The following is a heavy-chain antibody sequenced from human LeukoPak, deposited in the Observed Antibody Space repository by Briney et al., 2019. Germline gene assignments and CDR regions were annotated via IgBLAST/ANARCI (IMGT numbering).Heavy chain of an antibody. CDR1: GYTFTSYA. CDR3: TSGGYSSGSDY. CDR2: INPNSGGT. V-gene: IGHV1-2*02. J-gene: IGHJ4*02. Sequence: ASVKVSCKASGYTFTSYAMNWVRQAPGQGLEWMGWINPNSGGTNYAQKFQGRVTMTRDTSISTAYMELSGLNSDDTAVYYCTSGGYSSGSDYWGQGTLVTVSS. D-gene: IGHD5-18*01.